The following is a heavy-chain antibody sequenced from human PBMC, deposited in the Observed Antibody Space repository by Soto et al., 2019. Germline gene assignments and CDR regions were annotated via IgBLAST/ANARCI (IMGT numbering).Heavy chain of an antibody. Sequence: GASVKVSCKASGGTFSSYAISWVRQAPGQGLEWMGGIIPIFGTANYAQKFQGRVTITADESTSTAYMELSSLRSEDTAVYYCARGLEVLVPAAIHWFDPWGQGTLVTVSS. CDR2: IIPIFGTA. V-gene: IGHV1-69*13. CDR1: GGTFSSYA. D-gene: IGHD2-2*01. CDR3: ARGLEVLVPAAIHWFDP. J-gene: IGHJ5*02.